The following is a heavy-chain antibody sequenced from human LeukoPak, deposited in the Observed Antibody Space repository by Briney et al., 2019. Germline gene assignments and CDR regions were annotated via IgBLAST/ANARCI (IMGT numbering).Heavy chain of an antibody. CDR1: GFTFSSYA. CDR2: ISYDGSSK. CDR3: ARALNFDYGMNY. V-gene: IGHV3-30-3*01. Sequence: GGSLRLSCAASGFTFSSYAMHWVRQAPGKGLEWVAVISYDGSSKYCADSVKGRFTISRDNSKNTLYLQTNSLRAEDTAVYYCARALNFDYGMNYWGQGTLVTVSS. D-gene: IGHD3-9*01. J-gene: IGHJ4*02.